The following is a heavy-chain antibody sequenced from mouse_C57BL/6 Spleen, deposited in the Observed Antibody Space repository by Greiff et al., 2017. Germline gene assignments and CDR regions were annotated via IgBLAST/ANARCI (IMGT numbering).Heavy chain of an antibody. CDR3: ASSNYEHAMDY. CDR2: ISYDGSN. Sequence: EVKLMESGPGLVKPSQSLSLTCSVTGYSITSGYYWNWIRQFPGNKLEWMGYISYDGSNNYNPSLKNRISITRDTSKNQFFLKLNSVTTEDTATYYCASSNYEHAMDYWGQGTSVTVSS. D-gene: IGHD2-5*01. V-gene: IGHV3-6*01. CDR1: GYSITSGYY. J-gene: IGHJ4*01.